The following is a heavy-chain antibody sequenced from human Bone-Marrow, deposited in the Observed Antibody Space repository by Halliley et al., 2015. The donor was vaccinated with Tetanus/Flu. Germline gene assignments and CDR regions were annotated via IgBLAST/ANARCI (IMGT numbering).Heavy chain of an antibody. V-gene: IGHV3-74*03. CDR2: IDNDGTKA. CDR3: TRDVPNSQFDP. J-gene: IGHJ5*02. Sequence: VGVPLIDNDGTKATYADSVKGRFTISRDNANNMLYLQMSSLRVDDTAVYYCTRDVPNSQFDPWGQGTLVTVSS. D-gene: IGHD2-8*01.